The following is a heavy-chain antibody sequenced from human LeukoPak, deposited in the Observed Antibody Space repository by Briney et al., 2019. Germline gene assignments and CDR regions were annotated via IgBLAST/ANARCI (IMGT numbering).Heavy chain of an antibody. J-gene: IGHJ4*02. V-gene: IGHV3-15*07. D-gene: IGHD3-3*01. CDR3: TTRFYDFWSGYLFFDY. CDR2: IKSKTDGGTT. Sequence: GGSLRLSCAASGFTFSNAWMNGVRQAPGKGLEWVGRIKSKTDGGTTDYAAPVKGRFTISRDDSKNTLYLQMNSLKTEDTAVYYCTTRFYDFWSGYLFFDYWGQGTLVTVSS. CDR1: GFTFSNAW.